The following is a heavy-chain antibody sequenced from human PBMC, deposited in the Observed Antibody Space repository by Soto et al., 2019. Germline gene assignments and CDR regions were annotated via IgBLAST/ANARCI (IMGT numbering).Heavy chain of an antibody. J-gene: IGHJ5*02. CDR3: ATLVPAPIKLYPRLGWFDP. CDR1: GGTFNSDT. CDR2: IIPISDTA. V-gene: IGHV1-69*01. D-gene: IGHD2-2*02. Sequence: QVQLVQSGAEVKKPGSSVKVSCKASGGTFNSDTITWVRQAPGQGLEWMGGIIPISDTAHYAQNFQGRVTITADDSTSTVYMELSSLRSEDMAVYYCATLVPAPIKLYPRLGWFDPWGQGTLVTVSS.